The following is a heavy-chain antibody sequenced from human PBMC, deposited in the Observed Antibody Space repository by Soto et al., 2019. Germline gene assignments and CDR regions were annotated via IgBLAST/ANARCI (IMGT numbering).Heavy chain of an antibody. CDR1: GFTFSSYA. D-gene: IGHD2-2*02. J-gene: IGHJ6*02. V-gene: IGHV3-64D*06. CDR2: ISSNGGST. CDR3: VKDQYCSSTSCYTYYYNGMDV. Sequence: PGGSLRLSCSASGFTFSSYAMHWVRQAPGKGLEYVSAISSNGGSTYYADSVKGRFTISRDNSKNTLYLQMSSLRAEDTAVYYCVKDQYCSSTSCYTYYYNGMDVWGQGTTVTVSS.